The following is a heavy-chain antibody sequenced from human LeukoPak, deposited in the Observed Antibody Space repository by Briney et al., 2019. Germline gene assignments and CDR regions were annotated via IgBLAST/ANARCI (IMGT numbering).Heavy chain of an antibody. CDR2: IYYSGST. Sequence: TSETLSLTCTVSGGSISSSSYYWGWIRQHPGKGLEWIGYIYYSGSTYYNPSLKSRVTISVDTSKNQFSLNLNSVTAADTAVYYCASGRELTATLPYWGQGTLVTVSS. D-gene: IGHD1-7*01. V-gene: IGHV4-31*03. CDR1: GGSISSSSYY. J-gene: IGHJ4*02. CDR3: ASGRELTATLPY.